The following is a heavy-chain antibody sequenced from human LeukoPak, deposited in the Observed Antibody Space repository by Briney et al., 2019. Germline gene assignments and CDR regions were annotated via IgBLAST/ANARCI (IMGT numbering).Heavy chain of an antibody. CDR1: GGSISRYY. J-gene: IGHJ4*02. V-gene: IGHV4-59*01. D-gene: IGHD5-18*01. CDR2: IYYSGST. Sequence: PSETLSLTCTVSGGSISRYYWSWIRQPPGKGLEWIGYIYYSGSTNYNPSLKSRVTISVDTSKNQFSLKLSSVTAADTAVYYCARDGGYRYGTLDYWGQGTLVTVSS. CDR3: ARDGGYRYGTLDY.